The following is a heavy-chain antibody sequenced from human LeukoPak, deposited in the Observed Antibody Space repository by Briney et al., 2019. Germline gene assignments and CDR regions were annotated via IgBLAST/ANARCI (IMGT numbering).Heavy chain of an antibody. CDR3: ARDSLEYGGSPLGY. CDR1: GGSISSGGYY. J-gene: IGHJ4*02. Sequence: PSETLSLTCTVSGGSISSGGYYWSWLRQHPGKGLEWIGYIYYSGSTYYNPSLKSRVTISVDTPKNQFSLKLSSVTAADTAVYYCARDSLEYGGSPLGYWGQGTLVTVSS. V-gene: IGHV4-31*03. D-gene: IGHD1-26*01. CDR2: IYYSGST.